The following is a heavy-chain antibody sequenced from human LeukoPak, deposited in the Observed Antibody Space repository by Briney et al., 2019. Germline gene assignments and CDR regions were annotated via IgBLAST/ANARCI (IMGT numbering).Heavy chain of an antibody. CDR1: GGSIRSGDHY. CDR3: ARGGGRVTMVRGVPNRLYYMDV. J-gene: IGHJ6*03. V-gene: IGHV4-39*01. D-gene: IGHD3-10*01. CDR2: IYYSGTT. Sequence: SETLSLTCTVSGGSIRSGDHYWGWIRQPPGKGLEWIGNIYYSGTTYYNPSLKSRVTISVDTSKNQFSLKLSSVTAADTAVYYCARGGGRVTMVRGVPNRLYYMDVWGKGTTVTISS.